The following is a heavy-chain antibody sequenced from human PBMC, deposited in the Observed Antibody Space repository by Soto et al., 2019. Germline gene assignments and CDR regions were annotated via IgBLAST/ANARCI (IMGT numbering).Heavy chain of an antibody. J-gene: IGHJ5*02. CDR1: GGTFSSYA. Sequence: QVQLVQSGAEVKKPGSSVKVSCKASGGTFSSYAISWVRQAPGQGLEWMGGIIPIFGTANYAQKFQGRVTITAAESTSTAYMELSSLRSEDTAVYYCASRCSSTSCYSYNWFDPWGQGTLVTVSS. CDR2: IIPIFGTA. V-gene: IGHV1-69*01. D-gene: IGHD2-2*01. CDR3: ASRCSSTSCYSYNWFDP.